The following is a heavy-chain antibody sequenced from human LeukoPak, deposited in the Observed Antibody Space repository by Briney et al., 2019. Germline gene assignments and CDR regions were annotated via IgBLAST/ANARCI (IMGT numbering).Heavy chain of an antibody. D-gene: IGHD6-13*01. V-gene: IGHV1-8*01. CDR1: GYRFTNFD. CDR3: ARGPRESSSSDY. J-gene: IGHJ4*02. CDR2: MNPDNGNT. Sequence: ASVKVSCKTSGYRFTNFDINWVRQAPGQGLEWMGWMNPDNGNTGYAQKFQGRVSMSGATSISTAFMVLSSLRSDDPAVYFCARGPRESSSSDYWGQGTLVTVSS.